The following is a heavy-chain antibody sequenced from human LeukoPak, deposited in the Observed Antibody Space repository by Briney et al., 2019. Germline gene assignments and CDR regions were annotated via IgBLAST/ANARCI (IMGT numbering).Heavy chain of an antibody. D-gene: IGHD2-2*01. CDR3: ARYREGVPAAITGRYWYFDL. CDR2: IYYSGST. Sequence: PSQTLSLTCTVSGGSISSGDYYWSWIRQPPGKGLEWIGYIYYSGSTYYNPSLKSRVTISVDTSKNQFSLKLSSVTAADTAVYYCARYREGVPAAITGRYWYFDLWGRGTLVTVSS. J-gene: IGHJ2*01. CDR1: GGSISSGDYY. V-gene: IGHV4-30-4*08.